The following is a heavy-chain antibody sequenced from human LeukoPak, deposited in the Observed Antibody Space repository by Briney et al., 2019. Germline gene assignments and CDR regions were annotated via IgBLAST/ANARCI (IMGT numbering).Heavy chain of an antibody. CDR1: GYTFTGYY. CDR2: INPNSGGT. Sequence: ASVKVSCKASGYTFTGYYMHWVRQAPGQGLEWMGWINPNSGGTKCAQKFQGRVTMTRDTSISTAYMELNRLRSDDTAAYYCARDPEKLYYYDSSGYSSLGYWGQGTLVSVSS. D-gene: IGHD3-22*01. V-gene: IGHV1-2*02. J-gene: IGHJ4*02. CDR3: ARDPEKLYYYDSSGYSSLGY.